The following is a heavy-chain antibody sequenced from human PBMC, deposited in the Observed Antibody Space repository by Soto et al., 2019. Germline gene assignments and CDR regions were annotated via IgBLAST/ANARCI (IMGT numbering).Heavy chain of an antibody. V-gene: IGHV4-59*08. Sequence: PSETLCLTCTVSGGSFSPNDWAWIRQPPGKGLEWIGYIYYGGTTRYNPSLESRVTVSLETSKSQFSLTLSSVTASDTAVYYCARLGFYYQSLDPWGHGTLVTVSS. CDR1: GGSFSPND. J-gene: IGHJ5*02. CDR3: ARLGFYYQSLDP. D-gene: IGHD2-2*01. CDR2: IYYGGTT.